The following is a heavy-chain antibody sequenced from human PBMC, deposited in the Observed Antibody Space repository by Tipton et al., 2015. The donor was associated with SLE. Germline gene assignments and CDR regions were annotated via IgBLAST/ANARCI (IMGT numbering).Heavy chain of an antibody. Sequence: SLRLSCAASGFNFDDYAMHWVRQGPGKGLEWVSGISWDSGSLDYADSVKGRFTISRDNAKNSLYLQMNSLRPEDTALYYCAKAPFEKGPYYYYYYMDVWGQGTTVTVSS. D-gene: IGHD3-9*01. V-gene: IGHV3-9*01. J-gene: IGHJ6*03. CDR2: ISWDSGSL. CDR3: AKAPFEKGPYYYYYYMDV. CDR1: GFNFDDYA.